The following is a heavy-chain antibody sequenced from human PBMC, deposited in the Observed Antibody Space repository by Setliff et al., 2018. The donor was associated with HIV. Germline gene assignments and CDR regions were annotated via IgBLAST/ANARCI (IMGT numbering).Heavy chain of an antibody. J-gene: IGHJ4*02. V-gene: IGHV3-21*06. CDR3: ARDDPAGGIDY. CDR1: GFTLSTYT. Sequence: PGGSLRLSCAASGFTLSTYTMNWVRQAPGKGLEWISSISSNIIYIYYADSVKGRFTISRDNAKNSLYLQMNSLRADDTAIYYCARDDPAGGIDYWGQGTLVTVSS. D-gene: IGHD1-26*01. CDR2: ISSNIIYI.